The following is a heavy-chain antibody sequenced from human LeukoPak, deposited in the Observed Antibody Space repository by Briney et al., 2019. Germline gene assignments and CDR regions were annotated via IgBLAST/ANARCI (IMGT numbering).Heavy chain of an antibody. CDR3: ARVEGGPHSRAMVDY. Sequence: GSSVKVSCKVSGDTFSSYTISWVRQAPGQGLEWMGRIIPILGIANYAQKFQGRVTITADKSTSTAYMELSSLRSEDTAVYYCARVEGGPHSRAMVDYWGQGTLVTVSS. CDR1: GDTFSSYT. D-gene: IGHD5-18*01. V-gene: IGHV1-69*02. CDR2: IIPILGIA. J-gene: IGHJ4*02.